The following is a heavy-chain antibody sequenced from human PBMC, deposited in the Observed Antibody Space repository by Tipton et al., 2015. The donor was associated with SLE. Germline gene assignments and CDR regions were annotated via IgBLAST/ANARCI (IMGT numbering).Heavy chain of an antibody. V-gene: IGHV3-23*01. D-gene: IGHD3-10*01. Sequence: SLRLSCAASGFTFSSYAMSWVRQAPGKGLEWVSAISGSGGSTYYADSVKGRFTISRDNSKNTLYLQMNSLRAEDTGVYYCAKDLLLWFGETVDYWGQGTLVTVSS. J-gene: IGHJ4*02. CDR1: GFTFSSYA. CDR2: ISGSGGST. CDR3: AKDLLLWFGETVDY.